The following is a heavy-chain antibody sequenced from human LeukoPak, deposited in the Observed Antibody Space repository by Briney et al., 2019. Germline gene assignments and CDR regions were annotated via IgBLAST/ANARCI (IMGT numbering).Heavy chain of an antibody. J-gene: IGHJ4*02. Sequence: ASVKVSCKASGYTFTSYDINWVRQATGQGPEWMGWMNPNSGNTGYAQQFQGRVTMTRNTSTSTAYMELSSLRSDDTAVYYCARGWFGQLLQDYWGQGTLVTVSS. D-gene: IGHD3-10*01. CDR2: MNPNSGNT. V-gene: IGHV1-8*01. CDR1: GYTFTSYD. CDR3: ARGWFGQLLQDY.